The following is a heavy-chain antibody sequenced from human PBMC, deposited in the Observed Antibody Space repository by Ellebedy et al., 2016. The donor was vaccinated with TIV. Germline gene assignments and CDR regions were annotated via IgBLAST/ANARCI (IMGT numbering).Heavy chain of an antibody. CDR2: IWYDGSNK. CDR1: GFTFSSYG. V-gene: IGHV3-33*01. D-gene: IGHD2-15*01. Sequence: PAGSLRLSCAASGFTFSSYGMHWVRHAPAKGMEWVAVIWYDGSNKYYADSVKGRFTISRDNSKNTLYLQMNSLRAEDTAVYYCAREKRVAATRPIDYWGQGTLVTVSS. J-gene: IGHJ4*02. CDR3: AREKRVAATRPIDY.